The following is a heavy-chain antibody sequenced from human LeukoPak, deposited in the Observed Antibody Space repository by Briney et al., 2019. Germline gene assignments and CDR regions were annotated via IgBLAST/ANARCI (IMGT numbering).Heavy chain of an antibody. V-gene: IGHV4-61*02. J-gene: IGHJ6*03. CDR3: ARCYSYGNYYYYYYYMDV. D-gene: IGHD5-18*01. Sequence: KSSETLSLTCTVSGGSISRGSCCWSWIRQPAGKGLEWIGRIYTSGSTNYNPSLKSRVTISVDTSKNQFSLKLSSVTAADTAVYYCARCYSYGNYYYYYYYMDVWGKGTTVTISS. CDR2: IYTSGST. CDR1: GGSISRGSCC.